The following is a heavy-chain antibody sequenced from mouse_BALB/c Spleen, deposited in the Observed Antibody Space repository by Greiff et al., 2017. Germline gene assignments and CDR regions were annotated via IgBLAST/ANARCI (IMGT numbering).Heavy chain of an antibody. CDR2: ISYSGST. J-gene: IGHJ1*01. CDR1: GYSITSDYA. CDR3: AGYYGLYWYFDV. D-gene: IGHD1-1*01. V-gene: IGHV3-2*02. Sequence: DVKLQESGPGLVKPSQSLSLTCTVTGYSITSDYAWNWIRQFPGNKLEWMGYISYSGSTSYNPSLKSRISITRDTSKNQFFLQLNSVTTEDTATYYCAGYYGLYWYFDVWGAGTTVTVSS.